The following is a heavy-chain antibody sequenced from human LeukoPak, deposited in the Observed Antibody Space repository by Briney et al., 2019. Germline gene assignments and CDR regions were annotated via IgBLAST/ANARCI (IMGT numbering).Heavy chain of an antibody. J-gene: IGHJ6*03. CDR1: GFTFSSYA. CDR2: ISGSGGST. CDR3: ASYGPVYYYMDV. Sequence: PGGSLRLSCAASGFTFSSYAMSWVRQAPGKGLEWVSAISGSGGSTYYADSVKGRFTISRDNAKNSLYLQMNSLRAEDTAVYYCASYGPVYYYMDVWGKGTTVTVSS. V-gene: IGHV3-23*01. D-gene: IGHD4-17*01.